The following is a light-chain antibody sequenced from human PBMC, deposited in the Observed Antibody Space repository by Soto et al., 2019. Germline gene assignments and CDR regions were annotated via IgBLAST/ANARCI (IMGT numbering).Light chain of an antibody. CDR1: GSNIGNNY. J-gene: IGLJ3*02. Sequence: QSVLTQPPSVSAAPGQKVTISCSGSGSNIGNNYVSWYQQFPGTAPKLLIYDNTQRPSGIPDRFSGSKSATSATLGITGLQTGDEADYYCATWDTSLSGGTWVFGGRTKLTVL. CDR2: DNT. V-gene: IGLV1-51*01. CDR3: ATWDTSLSGGTWV.